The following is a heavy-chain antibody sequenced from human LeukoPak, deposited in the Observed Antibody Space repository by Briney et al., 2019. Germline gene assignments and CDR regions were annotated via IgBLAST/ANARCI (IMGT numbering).Heavy chain of an antibody. Sequence: GGSLRLSCAASGFTFNNAWMSWVRQAPGKGLEWVGRIKSKTDGGTTDYAAPVKGRFTISRDDSKNTLYLQMNSLKTEDTAIYYCTKTYYYGSGSLDYWGQGTLVTVSS. J-gene: IGHJ4*02. V-gene: IGHV3-15*01. D-gene: IGHD3-10*01. CDR3: TKTYYYGSGSLDY. CDR1: GFTFNNAW. CDR2: IKSKTDGGTT.